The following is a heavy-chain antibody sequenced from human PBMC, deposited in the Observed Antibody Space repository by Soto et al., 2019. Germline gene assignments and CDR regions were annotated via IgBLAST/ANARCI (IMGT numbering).Heavy chain of an antibody. CDR3: AREVQSSPSTYYYYYGMDV. Sequence: GASVKVSCKASGYTFTSYYMHWVRQAPGQGLEWMGIINPSGGSTSYAQKFQGRVTMTRDTSTSTVYMELSSLRSEDTAVYYCAREVQSSPSTYYYYYGMDVWGQGTTVTVSS. V-gene: IGHV1-46*01. CDR1: GYTFTSYY. CDR2: INPSGGST. J-gene: IGHJ6*02. D-gene: IGHD6-13*01.